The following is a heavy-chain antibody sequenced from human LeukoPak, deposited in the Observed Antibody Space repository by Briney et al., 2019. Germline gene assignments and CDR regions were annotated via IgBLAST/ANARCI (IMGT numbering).Heavy chain of an antibody. CDR1: GYTFTSYY. CDR3: ARDAMIVVVDPQYYFDY. CDR2: INPSGGST. D-gene: IGHD3-22*01. Sequence: ASVKVSCKASGYTFTSYYMHWVRQAPGQGFEWMGIINPSGGSTSYAQKFQGRVTMTRDTSTSTVYMELSSLRSEDTAVYYCARDAMIVVVDPQYYFDYWGQGTLVTVSS. J-gene: IGHJ4*02. V-gene: IGHV1-46*01.